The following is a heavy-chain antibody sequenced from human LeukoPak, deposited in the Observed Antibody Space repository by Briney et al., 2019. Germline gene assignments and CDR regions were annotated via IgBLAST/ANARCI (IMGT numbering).Heavy chain of an antibody. V-gene: IGHV3-48*03. CDR1: GFTFSSYE. CDR2: ISSSGSTI. CDR3: AKDKGIAVAGTGFDY. D-gene: IGHD6-19*01. J-gene: IGHJ4*02. Sequence: GGSLRLSCAASGFTFSSYEMNWVRQAPGKGLEWVSYISSSGSTIYYADSVKGRFTISRDNAKNSMYLQMNSLRAEDTAVYYCAKDKGIAVAGTGFDYWGQGTLVTVSS.